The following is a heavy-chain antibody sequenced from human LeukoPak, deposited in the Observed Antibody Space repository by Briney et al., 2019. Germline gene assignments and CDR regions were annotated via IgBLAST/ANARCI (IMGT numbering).Heavy chain of an antibody. Sequence: GGSLRLSCAGSRFTFSSYAMSWVRQAPGKGLQWVSTISGRGTDTYYADSVKGRFIISRDNSNSTLSLQMSSLRAEDTAVYYCAKGAFPTAMVTPYFDYWGRGALVTVSS. D-gene: IGHD5-18*01. CDR1: RFTFSSYA. CDR3: AKGAFPTAMVTPYFDY. CDR2: ISGRGTDT. J-gene: IGHJ4*02. V-gene: IGHV3-23*01.